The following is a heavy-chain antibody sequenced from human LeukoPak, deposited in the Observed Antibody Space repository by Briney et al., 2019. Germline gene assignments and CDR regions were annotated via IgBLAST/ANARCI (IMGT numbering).Heavy chain of an antibody. CDR1: GGSISSYY. Sequence: SETLSLTCTVSGGSISSYYWSWIRQPPGKGLEWIGYIYYSGSTSYNPSLKSRVTIPIDTSRTQFSLRLNSVTAADTAVYFCAMASTATTYTYWGQGTLVTVSS. CDR2: IYYSGST. V-gene: IGHV4-59*01. CDR3: AMASTATTYTY. D-gene: IGHD4-17*01. J-gene: IGHJ4*02.